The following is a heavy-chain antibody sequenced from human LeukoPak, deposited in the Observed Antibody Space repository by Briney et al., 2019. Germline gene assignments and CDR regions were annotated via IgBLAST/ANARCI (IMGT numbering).Heavy chain of an antibody. V-gene: IGHV3-23*01. J-gene: IGHJ4*02. Sequence: GGSLRLSCAVSGITLSNYGMSWVRQAPGKGLEWVSAISGSGGSTYYADSVKGRFTISRDNSKNTLYLQMNSLRAEDTAVYYCAKEGYSYGYGYFDYWGQGTLVIVSS. CDR3: AKEGYSYGYGYFDY. CDR2: ISGSGGST. D-gene: IGHD5-18*01. CDR1: GITLSNYG.